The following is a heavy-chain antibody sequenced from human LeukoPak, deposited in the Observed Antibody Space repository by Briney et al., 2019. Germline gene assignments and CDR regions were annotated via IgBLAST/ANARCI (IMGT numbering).Heavy chain of an antibody. V-gene: IGHV4-34*01. J-gene: IGHJ4*02. CDR3: ARGSTRRAYYFDY. CDR1: GGSFSGYY. CDR2: INHSGST. Sequence: SETLSLTCAVYGGSFSGYYWSWIRQPPGKGLEWIGEINHSGSTNYNPSLKSRVTISVDTSKNQFSLKLSSVTAADTAVYYCARGSTRRAYYFDYWGQGTLVTVSS. D-gene: IGHD5/OR15-5a*01.